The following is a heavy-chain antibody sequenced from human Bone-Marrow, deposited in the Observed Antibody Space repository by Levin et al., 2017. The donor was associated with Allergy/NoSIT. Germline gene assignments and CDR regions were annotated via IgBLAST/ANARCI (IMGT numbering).Heavy chain of an antibody. CDR1: GFTFSDYF. CDR2: ISGSGSYT. V-gene: IGHV3-11*05. CDR3: ARVGVEVPGYDY. D-gene: IGHD2-2*01. J-gene: IGHJ4*02. Sequence: GGSLRLSCAASGFTFSDYFMTWIRQAPGKGLEWISYISGSGSYTNYTDSMKGRFTVSRDNAKNSLFLQVNSLRVEDTAVYFCARVGVEVPGYDYWGQGTLVTVSS.